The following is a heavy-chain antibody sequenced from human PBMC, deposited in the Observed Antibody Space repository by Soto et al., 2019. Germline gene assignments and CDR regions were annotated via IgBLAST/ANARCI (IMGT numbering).Heavy chain of an antibody. J-gene: IGHJ3*02. CDR3: VGTYCGGNCYSIYAFDI. CDR1: GDSISNYY. V-gene: IGHV4-59*01. D-gene: IGHD2-21*02. CDR2: IYYSGDT. Sequence: PSETLSLTCTVSGDSISNYYWSWIRQPPGKGLEWIGYIYYSGDTNYNPSLKSRVTMSIDTSKNQFSLKLTSVTAADTAVYYCVGTYCGGNCYSIYAFDIWGQGTMVTVSS.